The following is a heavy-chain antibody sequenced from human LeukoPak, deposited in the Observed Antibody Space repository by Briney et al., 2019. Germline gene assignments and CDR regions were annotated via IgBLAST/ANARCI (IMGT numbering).Heavy chain of an antibody. D-gene: IGHD5-24*01. V-gene: IGHV3-74*01. J-gene: IGHJ4*02. Sequence: GGSLRLSSAASGXTFSNYWMHWVRQAPGKGLVWVSRINSDGSSTTYADSVKGRFTISRDNAKNTLYLQMNSLRADDTAVYYCARDRATTMFDYWAQGTLVTVSS. CDR1: GXTFSNYW. CDR2: INSDGSST. CDR3: ARDRATTMFDY.